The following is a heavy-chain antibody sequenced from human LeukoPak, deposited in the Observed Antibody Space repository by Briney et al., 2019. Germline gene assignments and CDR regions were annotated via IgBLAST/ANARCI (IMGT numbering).Heavy chain of an antibody. CDR1: GFTFSSYG. Sequence: GGSLRLSCAASGFTFSSYGMPWVRQAPGKGLEWVAVISYDGSNKYYADSVKGRFTISRDNSKNTLYLQMNSLRAEDTAVYYCAKSPPVAMTPPPHYYFDYWGQGTLVTVSS. CDR3: AKSPPVAMTPPPHYYFDY. CDR2: ISYDGSNK. V-gene: IGHV3-30*18. D-gene: IGHD6-19*01. J-gene: IGHJ4*02.